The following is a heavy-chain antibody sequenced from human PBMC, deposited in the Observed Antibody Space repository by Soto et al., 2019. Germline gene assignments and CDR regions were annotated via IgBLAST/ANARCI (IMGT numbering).Heavy chain of an antibody. CDR2: ISGSGGST. CDR3: ANGGQYQPQFYYGMDV. J-gene: IGHJ6*02. V-gene: IGHV3-23*01. CDR1: GFTFSSYA. Sequence: GSLRLSCAASGFTFSSYAMSWVRQAPGKGLEWVSAISGSGGSTYYADSVKGRFTISRDNSKNTLYLQMNSLRAEDTAVYYCANGGQYQPQFYYGMDVWGQGTTVTVSS. D-gene: IGHD2-2*01.